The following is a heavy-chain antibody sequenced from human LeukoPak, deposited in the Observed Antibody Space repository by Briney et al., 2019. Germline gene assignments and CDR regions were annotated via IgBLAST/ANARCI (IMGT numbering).Heavy chain of an antibody. CDR3: ARARDNYDRSGFSALDY. Sequence: PGGSLRLSCAASGFTFSSYGMHWVRQAPGKGLEWVAVIWYDGSNKNYADSLKGRFTISRDNSKNTLYLQMDSLRAEDTAVYYRARARDNYDRSGFSALDYWGQGTLVTVSS. CDR2: IWYDGSNK. CDR1: GFTFSSYG. V-gene: IGHV3-33*01. J-gene: IGHJ4*02. D-gene: IGHD3-22*01.